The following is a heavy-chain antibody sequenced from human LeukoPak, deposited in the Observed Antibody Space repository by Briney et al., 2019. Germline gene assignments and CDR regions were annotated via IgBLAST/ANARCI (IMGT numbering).Heavy chain of an antibody. J-gene: IGHJ4*02. CDR1: GFTFSSYG. CDR3: AKDLEPYTSGWYGDY. CDR2: ISYDGSNT. D-gene: IGHD6-19*01. Sequence: GGSLRLSCAASGFTFSSYGMQWVRQAPGKGLEWVAVISYDGSNTYYADSVKGRFTISRDNSKNTLYLQMNSLTVEDTAVYHCAKDLEPYTSGWYGDYWGQGTLVTVSS. V-gene: IGHV3-30*18.